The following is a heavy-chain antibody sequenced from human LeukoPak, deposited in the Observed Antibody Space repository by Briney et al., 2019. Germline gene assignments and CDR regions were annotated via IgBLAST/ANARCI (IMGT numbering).Heavy chain of an antibody. Sequence: PSETLSLTCTVSGGSISSSSYYWGWIRQPPGKGLEWIGSIYYSGSTYYNPSLKSRVTISVDTSKNQFSLKLSSVTAADTAVYYCAREVSSTAIINYWGQGTLVTVSS. J-gene: IGHJ4*02. D-gene: IGHD5-18*01. V-gene: IGHV4-39*02. CDR2: IYYSGST. CDR3: AREVSSTAIINY. CDR1: GGSISSSSYY.